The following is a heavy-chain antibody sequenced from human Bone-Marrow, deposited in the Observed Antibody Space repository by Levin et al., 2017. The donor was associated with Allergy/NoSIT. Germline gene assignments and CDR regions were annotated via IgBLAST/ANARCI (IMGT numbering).Heavy chain of an antibody. V-gene: IGHV1-3*01. J-gene: IGHJ4*02. D-gene: IGHD6-19*01. CDR3: ARTTPYRYSSGWYYFDY. CDR1: GYTFTSYA. CDR2: INAGNGNT. Sequence: ASVKVSCKASGYTFTSYAMHWVRQAPGQRLEWMGWINAGNGNTKYSQKFQGRVTITRDTSASTAYMELSSLRSEDTAVYYCARTTPYRYSSGWYYFDYWGQGTLVTVSS.